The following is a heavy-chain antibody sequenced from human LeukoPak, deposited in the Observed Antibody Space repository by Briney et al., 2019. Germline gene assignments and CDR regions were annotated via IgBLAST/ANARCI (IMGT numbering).Heavy chain of an antibody. CDR2: IYHSGST. J-gene: IGHJ4*02. CDR1: GGSISSGGYS. CDR3: ARDVAAEYFDN. Sequence: SETLSLTCAVSGGSISSGGYSWSWIRQPPGKGLEWIGYIYHSGSTYYNPSLKSRVTISVDRSKNQFSLKLSSVTAADTAVYYCARDVAAEYFDNWGQGTLVTVSS. D-gene: IGHD6-19*01. V-gene: IGHV4-30-2*01.